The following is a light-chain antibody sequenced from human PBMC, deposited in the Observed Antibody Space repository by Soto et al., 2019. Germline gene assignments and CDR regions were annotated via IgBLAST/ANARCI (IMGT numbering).Light chain of an antibody. CDR2: GAS. Sequence: EIVLTQSPGTLSLSPGERATLSCRASQSVSSSSYLAWYQQKPGQAPRLLIYGASSRATGIPDRFSGSGSATQFTLTISRLEPEDFAVYYCRQYGSSPSYTFGQGTKLEIK. CDR1: QSVSSSSY. CDR3: RQYGSSPSYT. J-gene: IGKJ2*01. V-gene: IGKV3-20*01.